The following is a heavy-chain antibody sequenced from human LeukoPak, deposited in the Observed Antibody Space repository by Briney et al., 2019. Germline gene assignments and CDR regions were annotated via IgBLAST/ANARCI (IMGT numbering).Heavy chain of an antibody. CDR1: GGSISSSSYY. D-gene: IGHD3-10*01. Sequence: SETLSLTCTVSGGSISSSSYYWGWIRQPPGKGLEWIGSIYYSGSTYYNPSLKSRVTISVDTSKNQFSLKLSSVTAADTAVYYCARAVGSGNLMGLYYYYYMDVWGKGTTVTISS. V-gene: IGHV4-39*01. J-gene: IGHJ6*03. CDR2: IYYSGST. CDR3: ARAVGSGNLMGLYYYYYMDV.